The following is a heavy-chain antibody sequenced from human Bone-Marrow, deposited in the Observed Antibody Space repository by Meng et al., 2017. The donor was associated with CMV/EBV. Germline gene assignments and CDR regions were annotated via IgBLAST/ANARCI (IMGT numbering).Heavy chain of an antibody. J-gene: IGHJ3*02. CDR2: IYYTGST. Sequence: GSLRLSCTVSGGSISSYYWSWIRQPPGKGLEWIGYIYYTGSTHYNPSLKSRITISLDMSKNQFSLNLSSVTAADTAVYYCATYSGGAFDIWGQGTKVTVSS. D-gene: IGHD2-21*01. CDR3: ATYSGGAFDI. CDR1: GGSISSYY. V-gene: IGHV4-59*01.